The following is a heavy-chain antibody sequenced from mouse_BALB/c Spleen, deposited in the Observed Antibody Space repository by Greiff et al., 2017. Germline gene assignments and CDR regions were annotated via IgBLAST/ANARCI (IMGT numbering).Heavy chain of an antibody. Sequence: EVKLMESGGGLVQPGGSRKLSCAASGFTFSDYGMAWVRQAPGKGPEWVAFISNLAYSIYYADTVTGRFTISRENAKNTLYLEMSSLRSEDTAMYYCERAPYDGYYFYYFDYWGQGTTLTVSS. CDR1: GFTFSDYG. J-gene: IGHJ2*01. D-gene: IGHD2-3*01. CDR3: ERAPYDGYYFYYFDY. V-gene: IGHV5-15*02. CDR2: ISNLAYSI.